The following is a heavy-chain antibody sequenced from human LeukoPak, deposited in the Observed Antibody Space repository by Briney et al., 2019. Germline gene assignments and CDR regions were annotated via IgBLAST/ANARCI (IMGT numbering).Heavy chain of an antibody. CDR3: ARDQGIAAAGYDY. CDR2: ISSGGSSI. V-gene: IGHV3-48*03. D-gene: IGHD6-13*01. J-gene: IGHJ4*02. Sequence: PGGSLRLSCAASGFTFSSYEMNWVRQAPGKGLEWVSYISSGGSSIYYADSVKGRFTISGDNAENSLYLQMNSLRAEDTAVYYCARDQGIAAAGYDYWGQGTLVTVSS. CDR1: GFTFSSYE.